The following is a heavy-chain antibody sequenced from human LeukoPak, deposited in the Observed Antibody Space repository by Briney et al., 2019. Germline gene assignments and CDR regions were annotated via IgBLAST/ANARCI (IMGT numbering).Heavy chain of an antibody. CDR3: ARHDDGRSGYYVH. CDR1: DGSISNYY. D-gene: IGHD3-22*01. Sequence: SETLSLTCTVSDGSISNYYWSWIRQPPGKGLEWIGYIYSSGSTNYNPSLRSRVTILVDTSKNQFSLRLSSVTAADTAVYYCARHDDGRSGYYVHWGQGTLVTVSS. J-gene: IGHJ4*02. CDR2: IYSSGST. V-gene: IGHV4-59*08.